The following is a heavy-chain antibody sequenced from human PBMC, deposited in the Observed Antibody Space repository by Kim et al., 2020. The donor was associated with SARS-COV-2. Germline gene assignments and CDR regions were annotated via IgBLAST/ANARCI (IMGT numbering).Heavy chain of an antibody. CDR3: ARVSLGSSSWYYFDY. D-gene: IGHD6-13*01. J-gene: IGHJ4*02. V-gene: IGHV3-7*03. Sequence: DHLKGRFTNSRDNAKNSLYLQMNSLRADDTAVYYCARVSLGSSSWYYFDYWGQGTLVTVSS.